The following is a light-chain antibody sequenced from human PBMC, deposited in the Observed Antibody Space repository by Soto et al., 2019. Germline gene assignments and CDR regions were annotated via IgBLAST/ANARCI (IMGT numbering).Light chain of an antibody. CDR2: GNS. CDR1: SSNIGAGYD. CDR3: QSYDSSLIGWV. Sequence: QPVLTQPPSVSGAPGQRVTISCTGSSSNIGAGYDVHWYQQLPGTAPKLLIYGNSNRPSGVPDRFSGSKSGTSASLAITGLQAEYEADYYCQSYDSSLIGWVFGGGTKLTVL. V-gene: IGLV1-40*01. J-gene: IGLJ3*02.